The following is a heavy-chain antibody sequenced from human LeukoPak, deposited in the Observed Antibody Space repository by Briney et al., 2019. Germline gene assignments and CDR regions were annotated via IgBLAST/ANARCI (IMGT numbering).Heavy chain of an antibody. CDR1: GYTLTELS. CDR2: FDPEDGET. V-gene: IGHV1-24*01. D-gene: IGHD3-22*01. CDR3: ATANYDSSGYGPFDY. Sequence: ASVKVSCKVSGYTLTELSMHWVRQVPGKGLEWMGGFDPEDGETIYAQKFQGRVTMTEDTSTDTAYMELSSLRSEDTAVYYCATANYDSSGYGPFDYWGQGTLVTVSS. J-gene: IGHJ4*02.